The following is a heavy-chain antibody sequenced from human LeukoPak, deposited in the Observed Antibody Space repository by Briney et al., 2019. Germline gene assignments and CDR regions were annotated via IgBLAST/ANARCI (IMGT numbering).Heavy chain of an antibody. V-gene: IGHV3-53*01. CDR2: IYSGGST. J-gene: IGHJ4*02. CDR3: ARGNNYGYGGFFY. CDR1: GFTVSSNY. Sequence: PGGSLRLSCAASGFTVSSNYMSWVRQAPGKGLEWVSIIYSGGSTFYADSVKGRFTISRDNAKNSLYLQMNSLRAEDTAFYYCARGNNYGYGGFFYWGQGTLVTVSS. D-gene: IGHD5-18*01.